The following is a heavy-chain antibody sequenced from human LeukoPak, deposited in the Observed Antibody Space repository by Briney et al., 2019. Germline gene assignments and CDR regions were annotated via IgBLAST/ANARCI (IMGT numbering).Heavy chain of an antibody. J-gene: IGHJ2*01. CDR3: ARKTLTTVTDWYFDL. D-gene: IGHD4-17*01. CDR1: GFTSSAYS. Sequence: GGSLRLSCAASGFTSSAYSMNWVRQAPGKGLEWVSSISSTSSYIYYADSVKGRFTISRDNAKNSLYLQMNSLRAEDTAAYYCARKTLTTVTDWYFDLWGRGTLVTVSS. V-gene: IGHV3-21*01. CDR2: ISSTSSYI.